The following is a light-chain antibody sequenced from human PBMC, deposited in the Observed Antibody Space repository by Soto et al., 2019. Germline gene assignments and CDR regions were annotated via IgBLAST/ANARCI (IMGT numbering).Light chain of an antibody. CDR1: SRDIGAYNL. CDR3: SAYTSRSTLV. CDR2: EVR. V-gene: IGLV2-14*01. J-gene: IGLJ2*01. Sequence: QSVLTQPASLSGSPGQSITISCSGTSRDIGAYNLVSWYQQLPGKAPKLLIYEVRSRPSGISYRFSGSKSGTTASLTISSLLPEYEADYYYSAYTSRSTLVFGGGTKVTVL.